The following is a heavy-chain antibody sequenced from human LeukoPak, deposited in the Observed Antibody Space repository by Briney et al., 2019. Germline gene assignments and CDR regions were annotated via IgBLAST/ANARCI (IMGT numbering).Heavy chain of an antibody. CDR2: IKQDGSEK. V-gene: IGHV3-7*01. D-gene: IGHD5-24*01. J-gene: IGHJ4*02. CDR3: ARGKEWLQFRMYYFDY. Sequence: WGSLRLSCAASGFTFSSYWMSWVRQAPGKGLEWVANIKQDGSEKYYVDSVKGRFTISRDNAKNSLYLQMNSLRAEDTAVYYCARGKEWLQFRMYYFDYWGQGTLVTVSS. CDR1: GFTFSSYW.